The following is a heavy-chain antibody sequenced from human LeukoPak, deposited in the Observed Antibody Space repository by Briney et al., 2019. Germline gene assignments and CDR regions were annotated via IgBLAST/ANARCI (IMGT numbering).Heavy chain of an antibody. CDR1: GFTFSSYE. CDR2: IISSINNM. D-gene: IGHD1-26*01. CDR3: ARAEYSGSYRDAFDI. J-gene: IGHJ3*02. V-gene: IGHV3-21*01. Sequence: PEGSLRLSCAASGFTFSSYEMNWVRQAPRKGLEWVSSIISSINNMYYADSLKGRFTISRDNAKNSLYLQMNSLRAEDTAVYYCARAEYSGSYRDAFDIWGQGTMVTVSS.